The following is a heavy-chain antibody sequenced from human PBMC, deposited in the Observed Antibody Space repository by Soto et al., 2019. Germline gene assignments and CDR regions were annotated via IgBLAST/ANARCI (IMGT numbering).Heavy chain of an antibody. CDR1: GGFIRNYY. J-gene: IGHJ4*02. CDR3: ASDHPHSYGVYYVDY. CDR2: VYSSGST. Sequence: SETLCLTCTVSGGFIRNYYWSWIRQPPGKGLEWIGYVYSSGSTHYNPSLQSRVTISADTSKNQVSLKVNSVTAADTAVYYCASDHPHSYGVYYVDYWGQGTPVTVS. V-gene: IGHV4-59*01. D-gene: IGHD5-18*01.